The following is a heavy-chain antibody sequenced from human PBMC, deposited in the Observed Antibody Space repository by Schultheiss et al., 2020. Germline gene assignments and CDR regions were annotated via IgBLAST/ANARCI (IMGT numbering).Heavy chain of an antibody. CDR1: GGSISSSSYY. D-gene: IGHD4-17*01. CDR3: ARSRRLTTDILNDAFDI. Sequence: SATMSLTCTVSGGSISSSSYYWGWIRQPPGKGLEWIGSIYYSGSTYYNPSLKSRVTISVDTSKNQFSLKLSSVTAADTAVYYCARSRRLTTDILNDAFDIWGQGTMVTVS. CDR2: IYYSGST. V-gene: IGHV4-39*07. J-gene: IGHJ3*02.